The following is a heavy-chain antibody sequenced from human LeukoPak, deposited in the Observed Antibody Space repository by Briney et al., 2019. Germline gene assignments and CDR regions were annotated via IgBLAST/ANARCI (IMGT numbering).Heavy chain of an antibody. CDR2: INPSGGNT. J-gene: IGHJ3*02. V-gene: IGHV1-46*01. D-gene: IGHD5-24*01. CDR3: ARVRDGYNDAYDI. CDR1: GYTFTGYY. Sequence: ASMKVSCKTSGYTFTGYYIHWVRQAPGQGLEWMGLINPSGGNTNYAQNFQGRVTMTRDTSTSTVYMGLSSLRSEDTAVYYCARVRDGYNDAYDIWGQGTMVTVPS.